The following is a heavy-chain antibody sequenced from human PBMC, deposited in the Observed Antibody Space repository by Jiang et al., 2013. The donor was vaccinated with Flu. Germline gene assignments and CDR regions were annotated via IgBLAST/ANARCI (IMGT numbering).Heavy chain of an antibody. CDR3: ARGRYESGSYYNNGFDY. J-gene: IGHJ4*02. CDR2: VDHRGSA. D-gene: IGHD3-10*01. CDR1: GGSFNGYY. V-gene: IGHV4-34*01. Sequence: VLLKPSETLSLTCAVYGGSFNGYYWTWIRQRPGKRLEWIAEVDHRGSATSIPSLQSRLTTSVDTSKNQVSLKLRSVTAADTAVYYCARGRYESGSYYNNGFDYWGQGALVTVSS.